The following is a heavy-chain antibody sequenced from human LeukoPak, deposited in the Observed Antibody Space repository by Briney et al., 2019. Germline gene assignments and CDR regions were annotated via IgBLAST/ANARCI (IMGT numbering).Heavy chain of an antibody. CDR1: GFSFSSYG. Sequence: PGGPLRLSCAASGFSFSSYGMHWVRQAPGKGLEWVGVISDDGRNKKYADSVKGRFTISRDNSKDTLYLQMTSLRDEDTAVYCCAKRPSDSGDYVTYFDYWGQGTLVTVSS. CDR2: ISDDGRNK. CDR3: AKRPSDSGDYVTYFDY. D-gene: IGHD4-17*01. J-gene: IGHJ4*02. V-gene: IGHV3-30*18.